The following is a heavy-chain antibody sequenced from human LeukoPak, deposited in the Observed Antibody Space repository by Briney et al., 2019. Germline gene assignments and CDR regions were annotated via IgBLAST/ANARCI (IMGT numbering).Heavy chain of an antibody. CDR1: GGSFSGYY. J-gene: IGHJ5*02. D-gene: IGHD3-22*01. V-gene: IGHV4-34*01. Sequence: PSETLSLTCAVYGGSFSGYYWSWIRQPPGRGLEWIGEINHSGSTNYNPSLKSRVTISVDTSKNQFSLKLSSVTAADTAVYYCARENYDSRNTPQAWFDPWGQGTLVTVSS. CDR3: ARENYDSRNTPQAWFDP. CDR2: INHSGST.